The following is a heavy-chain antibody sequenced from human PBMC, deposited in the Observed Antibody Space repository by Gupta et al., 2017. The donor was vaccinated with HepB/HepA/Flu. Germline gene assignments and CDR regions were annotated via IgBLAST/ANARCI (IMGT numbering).Heavy chain of an antibody. V-gene: IGHV3-30*03. J-gene: IGHJ4*02. CDR3: ARVPEVWGGYSGGAFDL. CDR1: G. D-gene: IGHD3-3*01. Sequence: GMHWVRQAPGKGLEWVAVISFDGVDKYYTDSLRGRFTISRDNYSNTLYLQMNLLTPEDMAVYSCARVPEVWGGYSGGAFDLWGQGILVTVSS. CDR2: ISFDGVDK.